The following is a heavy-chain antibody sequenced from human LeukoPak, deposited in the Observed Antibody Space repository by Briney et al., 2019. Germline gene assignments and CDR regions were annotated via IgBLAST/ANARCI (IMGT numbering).Heavy chain of an antibody. J-gene: IGHJ3*02. D-gene: IGHD6-6*01. CDR1: GGSISSYY. V-gene: IGHV4-59*01. CDR3: ARGAPSLSYAFDI. CDR2: IYYSGST. Sequence: SETLSLTCTVSGGSISSYYWSWIRQPPGKGLEWIGYIYYSGSTNYNPSLKSRVTMSVDTSKNQFSLKLSSVTAADTAVYYCARGAPSLSYAFDIWGQGTMVTVSS.